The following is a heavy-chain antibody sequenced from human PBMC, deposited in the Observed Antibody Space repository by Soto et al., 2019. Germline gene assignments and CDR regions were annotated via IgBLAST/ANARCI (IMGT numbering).Heavy chain of an antibody. V-gene: IGHV4-30-2*01. D-gene: IGHD2-15*01. CDR2: IYHIGST. CDR1: GGSISSGGYS. J-gene: IGHJ3*02. CDR3: ARAGLKYCSGSSCEGDAFDI. Sequence: QLQLQESGSGLVKPSQTLSLTCAVSGGSISSGGYSWSWIRQPPGKGLEWIGYIYHIGSTYYNPSLKSRVTKSVDRFKNQFSLKLSSVTAADTAVYYCARAGLKYCSGSSCEGDAFDIWGQGTMVTVSS.